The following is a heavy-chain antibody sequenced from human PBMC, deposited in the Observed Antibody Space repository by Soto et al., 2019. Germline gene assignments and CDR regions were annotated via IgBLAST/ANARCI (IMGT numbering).Heavy chain of an antibody. CDR2: INRGGST. D-gene: IGHD3-10*01. CDR3: ARGYGSGSYYNY. Sequence: QVQLHQWGAGLLKPSETLSLTCAVYGGSFSNDYWSWIRQSPGKGLEWIGEINRGGSTNYNPSLKSRVSISVDTSKHQFSLRLISVTAADMAVYYCARGYGSGSYYNYWGQGTLVTVSS. CDR1: GGSFSNDY. V-gene: IGHV4-34*01. J-gene: IGHJ4*02.